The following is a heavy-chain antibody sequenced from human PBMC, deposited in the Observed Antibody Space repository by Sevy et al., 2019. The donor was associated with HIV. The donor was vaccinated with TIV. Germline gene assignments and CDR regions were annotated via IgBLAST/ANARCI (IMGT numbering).Heavy chain of an antibody. J-gene: IGHJ6*02. V-gene: IGHV3-30*18. CDR1: GFTFSSYG. D-gene: IGHD5-12*01. Sequence: GGSLRLSCAASGFTFSSYGMHWVRQAPGKGLEWVAVISYDGSNKYYADSVKGRFTISRDNSKNTLYLQMNSLGAEDTAVYYCAKDRDIVATNYYYYYGMDVWGQGTTVTVPS. CDR3: AKDRDIVATNYYYYYGMDV. CDR2: ISYDGSNK.